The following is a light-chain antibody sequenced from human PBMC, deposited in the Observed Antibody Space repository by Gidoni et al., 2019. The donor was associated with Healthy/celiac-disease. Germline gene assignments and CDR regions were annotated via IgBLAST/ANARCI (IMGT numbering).Light chain of an antibody. CDR3: QAWDSSVV. CDR2: QES. CDR1: KLGDKY. V-gene: IGLV3-1*01. Sequence: SYELTQPPSVPVSPGQTASITCSGDKLGDKYACWYQQKPGQSPVLVIYQESKRPSGIPERFSGSNSGNTATLTISGTQAMDEADYYCQAWDSSVVFGGGTKLTVL. J-gene: IGLJ2*01.